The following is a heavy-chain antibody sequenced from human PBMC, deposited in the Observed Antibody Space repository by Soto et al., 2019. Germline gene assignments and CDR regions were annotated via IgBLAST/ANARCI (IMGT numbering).Heavy chain of an antibody. CDR2: IWYDGSNK. CDR3: ASEREQWPDY. V-gene: IGHV3-33*01. J-gene: IGHJ4*02. CDR1: GFTFSSYG. Sequence: QVQLVESGGGVVQPGRSLRLSCAASGFTFSSYGMHWVRQAPGKGLEWVAVIWYDGSNKYYADSVKGRFTISRDNSKNTLYLQMNSPRAEDTAVHYGASEREQWPDYWGQGTLGTVSS. D-gene: IGHD6-19*01.